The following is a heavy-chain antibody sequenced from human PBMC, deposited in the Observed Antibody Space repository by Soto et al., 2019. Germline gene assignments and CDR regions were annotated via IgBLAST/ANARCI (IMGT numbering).Heavy chain of an antibody. CDR1: GFTFSSYA. CDR3: AKARVSTVTTGLFDY. Sequence: EVQLLESGGGLVQPGGSLRLSCAASGFTFSSYAMSWVRQAPGKGLEWVSAISGSGGSTYYADSMKGRFTISRDNSKNTLYLQMNSLRAEDTAVYYCAKARVSTVTTGLFDYWGQGTLVTVSS. D-gene: IGHD4-17*01. J-gene: IGHJ4*02. V-gene: IGHV3-23*01. CDR2: ISGSGGST.